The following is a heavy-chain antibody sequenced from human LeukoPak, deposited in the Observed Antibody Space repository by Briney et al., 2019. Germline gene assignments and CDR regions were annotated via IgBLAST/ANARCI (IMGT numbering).Heavy chain of an antibody. CDR2: ISGSGGST. J-gene: IGHJ5*02. CDR1: GFTFSSYP. CDR3: AKIGKKGGSGSYYYWFDP. Sequence: GGSLRLSCAASGFTFSSYPMSWVRQAPGKGLEWVSAISGSGGSTYYADSVKGRFTISRDNSKNTLYLQMNSLRAEDTAVYYCAKIGKKGGSGSYYYWFDPWGQGTLVTVSS. V-gene: IGHV3-23*01. D-gene: IGHD3-10*01.